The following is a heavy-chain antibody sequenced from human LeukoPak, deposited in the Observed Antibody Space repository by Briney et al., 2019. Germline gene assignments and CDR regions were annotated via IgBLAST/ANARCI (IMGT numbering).Heavy chain of an antibody. CDR3: ARGSAAPAPFDY. Sequence: PSETLSLTCTASGGSISTNYWNWIRQPAGKGLEWIGRIYSSGSTNYNPSLERRVTLSVDTSKNQFSLNLSSVTAADTAMYYCARGSAAPAPFDYWGQGTLVTVSS. D-gene: IGHD2-15*01. V-gene: IGHV4-4*07. CDR1: GGSISTNY. CDR2: IYSSGST. J-gene: IGHJ4*02.